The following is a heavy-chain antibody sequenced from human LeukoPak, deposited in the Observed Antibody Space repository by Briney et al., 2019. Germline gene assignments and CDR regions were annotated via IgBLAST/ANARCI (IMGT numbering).Heavy chain of an antibody. CDR2: INHSGST. J-gene: IGHJ5*02. D-gene: IGHD3-10*01. CDR1: GGSFSGYY. CDR3: ARAHGWFGELLA. Sequence: PSETLSLTCAVYGGSFSGYYWSWIRQPPGKGLEWIGEINHSGSTNYNPSFKSRVTISVDTSKNQFSLKLSSVTAADTAVYYCARAHGWFGELLAWGQGTLVTVSS. V-gene: IGHV4-34*01.